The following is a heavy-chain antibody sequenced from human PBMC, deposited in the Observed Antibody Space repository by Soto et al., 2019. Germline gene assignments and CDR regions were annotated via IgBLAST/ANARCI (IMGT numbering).Heavy chain of an antibody. Sequence: PGGSLRLSCAASGFTVSSNYMSWVRQAPGKGLEWVSVIYSGGSTYYADSVKGRFTISRDNSKNTLYLQMNSLRAEDTAVYYCARDSDYGDYVLSDYWGQGTLVTVSS. J-gene: IGHJ4*02. CDR3: ARDSDYGDYVLSDY. D-gene: IGHD4-17*01. CDR2: IYSGGST. CDR1: GFTVSSNY. V-gene: IGHV3-66*01.